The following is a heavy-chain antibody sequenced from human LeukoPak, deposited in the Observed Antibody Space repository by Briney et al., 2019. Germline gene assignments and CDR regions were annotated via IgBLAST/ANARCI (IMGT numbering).Heavy chain of an antibody. CDR1: GFTFSSYG. D-gene: IGHD1-1*01. CDR3: ASYRGYNWNHDREIDH. Sequence: GGSLRLSCAASGFTFSSYGMHWVRQAPGKGLEWLPVISYDGSNKYYADSVKGRFTISRDNSKNTLYLQMNSLRAEDTAVYYCASYRGYNWNHDREIDHWGQGILVTVSS. J-gene: IGHJ4*02. CDR2: ISYDGSNK. V-gene: IGHV3-30*03.